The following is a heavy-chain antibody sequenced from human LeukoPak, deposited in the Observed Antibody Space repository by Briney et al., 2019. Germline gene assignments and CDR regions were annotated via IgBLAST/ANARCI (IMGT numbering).Heavy chain of an antibody. D-gene: IGHD6-13*01. CDR2: IIPILGIA. CDR1: GGTFSSYT. V-gene: IGHV1-69*02. Sequence: GASVKVSCKASGGTFSSYTISWVRQAPGQGLGWMGRIIPILGIANYAQKFQGRVTITADKSTSTAYMELSSLRSEDTAVYYCARVRYYSSSWDYYYYYMHVWGKGTTVTVSS. J-gene: IGHJ6*03. CDR3: ARVRYYSSSWDYYYYYMHV.